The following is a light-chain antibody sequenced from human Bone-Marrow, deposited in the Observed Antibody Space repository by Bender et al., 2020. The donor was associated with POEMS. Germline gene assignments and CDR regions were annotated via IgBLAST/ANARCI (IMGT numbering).Light chain of an antibody. J-gene: IGLJ2*01. CDR2: DVS. CDR1: MSDIGGYDS. Sequence: QSALTQPASVSGSPGQSITISCIGTMSDIGGYDSVSWYQQHPGKAPKLIINDVSSRPSGVSDRFSGSKSGNTASLAISGLQAENEGDYYCSTDRSGSTPVVFGRGTKLTVL. V-gene: IGLV2-14*03. CDR3: STDRSGSTPVV.